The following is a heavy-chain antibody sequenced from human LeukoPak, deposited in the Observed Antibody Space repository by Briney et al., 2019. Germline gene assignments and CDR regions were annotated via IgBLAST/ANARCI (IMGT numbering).Heavy chain of an antibody. J-gene: IGHJ6*03. D-gene: IGHD3-3*01. Sequence: SLRLSCAASGFTFDDYAMHWVRQAPGKGLEWVSGISWNSGSIGYADSVKGRFTISRDNAKNSLYLQMNSLRAEDTALYYCAKLAEPHYDFWSGYYRFVYYYYYMDVWGKGTTVTVSS. V-gene: IGHV3-9*01. CDR2: ISWNSGSI. CDR3: AKLAEPHYDFWSGYYRFVYYYYYMDV. CDR1: GFTFDDYA.